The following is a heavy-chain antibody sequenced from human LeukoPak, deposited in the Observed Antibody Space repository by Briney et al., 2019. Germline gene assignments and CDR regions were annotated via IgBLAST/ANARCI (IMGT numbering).Heavy chain of an antibody. D-gene: IGHD5-18*01. V-gene: IGHV1-24*01. CDR3: ATDRNTAMVIGAFDI. CDR2: FDPEDGET. Sequence: GASVKVSCKVSGYTLTELSMHWVRQAPGKGLEWMGGFDPEDGETIYAQKFQGRVTMTEDTFTDTAYMELSSLRSEDTAVYYCATDRNTAMVIGAFDIWGQGTMVTVSS. J-gene: IGHJ3*02. CDR1: GYTLTELS.